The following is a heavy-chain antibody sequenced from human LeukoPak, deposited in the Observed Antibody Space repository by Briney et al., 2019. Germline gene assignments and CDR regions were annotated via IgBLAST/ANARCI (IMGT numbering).Heavy chain of an antibody. CDR1: GGSISSGGYS. J-gene: IGHJ4*02. CDR2: IYYSGST. D-gene: IGHD6-13*01. CDR3: ARVSRLDRSSSTSFDY. V-gene: IGHV4-31*03. Sequence: KPSETLSLTCTVSGGSISSGGYSWSWIRQHPGKGLEWIGYIYYSGSTYYNPSLKSRVTISVDTSKNQFSLKLSSVTAADTAVYYCARVSRLDRSSSTSFDYWGQGTLVTVSS.